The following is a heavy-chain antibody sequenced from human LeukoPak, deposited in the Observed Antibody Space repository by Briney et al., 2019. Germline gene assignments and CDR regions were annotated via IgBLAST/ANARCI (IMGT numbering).Heavy chain of an antibody. V-gene: IGHV3-7*01. CDR1: GITFSTYW. CDR3: ASDPPIDCSGGSCYPNWFDP. CDR2: IKQDGSEK. J-gene: IGHJ5*02. D-gene: IGHD2-15*01. Sequence: GGSLRLSCAASGITFSTYWMSWVRPAPGKGLEWVANIKQDGSEKYYVDSVKGRFTISRDNAKNSLYLQMNSLRAEDTAVYYCASDPPIDCSGGSCYPNWFDPWGQGTLVTVST.